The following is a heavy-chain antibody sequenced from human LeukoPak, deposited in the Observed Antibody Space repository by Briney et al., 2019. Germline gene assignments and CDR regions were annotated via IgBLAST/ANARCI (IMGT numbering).Heavy chain of an antibody. CDR1: GYTFTSYG. CDR3: ASGTTDIVVVPATLRNYYFDY. V-gene: IGHV1-69*06. Sequence: GASVKVSRKASGYTFTSYGISWVRQAPGQGLEWMGGIIPMFGTAKYAQKFQGRVTITADKSTSTAYMELSSLRSEDTAVYYCASGTTDIVVVPATLRNYYFDYWGQGTLVTVSS. CDR2: IIPMFGTA. J-gene: IGHJ4*02. D-gene: IGHD2-2*01.